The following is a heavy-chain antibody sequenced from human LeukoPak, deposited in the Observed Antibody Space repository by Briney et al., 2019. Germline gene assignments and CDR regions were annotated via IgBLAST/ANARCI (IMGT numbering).Heavy chain of an antibody. J-gene: IGHJ4*02. Sequence: GGSLGLSCVGSGFTFNNYWMLWVRQAPGKGLVWVSRINTDGTTTSYADSVKGRFTFSRDNAKNTLYLQMNSLRAEDTAVYYCTRYLSGGFDSWGQGTLVTVSS. D-gene: IGHD2-15*01. CDR1: GFTFNNYW. CDR2: INTDGTTT. V-gene: IGHV3-74*01. CDR3: TRYLSGGFDS.